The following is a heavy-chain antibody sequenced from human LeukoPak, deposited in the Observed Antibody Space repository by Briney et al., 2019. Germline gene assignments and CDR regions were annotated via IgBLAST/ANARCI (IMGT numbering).Heavy chain of an antibody. V-gene: IGHV4-34*01. CDR2: INHSGST. CDR1: GGSFSGYY. CDR3: ARGVAARAYGY. J-gene: IGHJ4*02. Sequence: SETLSLTCAVYGGSFSGYYWSWIRQPPGKGLEWIGEINHSGSTNYNPSLKSRVTIAVGTSKNQFSLKLSSVTAADPAVYYCARGVAARAYGYWGQGTLVTVSS. D-gene: IGHD6-6*01.